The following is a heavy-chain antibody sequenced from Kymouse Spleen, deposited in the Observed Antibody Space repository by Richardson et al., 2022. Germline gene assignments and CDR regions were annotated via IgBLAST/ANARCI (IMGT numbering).Heavy chain of an antibody. J-gene: IGHJ4*02. V-gene: IGHV3-15*01. Sequence: EVQLVESGGGLVKPGGSLRLSCAASGFTFSNAWMSWVRQAPGKGLEWVGRIKSKTDGGTTDYAAPVKGRFTISRDDSKNTLYLQMNSLKTEDTAVYYCTTDHGYGSYFDYWGQGTLVTVSS. CDR2: IKSKTDGGTT. D-gene: IGHD5-18,IGHD3-10*01,IGHD5-18*01. CDR3: TTDHGYGSYFDY. CDR1: GFTFSNAW.